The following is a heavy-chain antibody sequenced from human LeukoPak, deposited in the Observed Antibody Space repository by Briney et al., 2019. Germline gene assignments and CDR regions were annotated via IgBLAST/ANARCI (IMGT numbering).Heavy chain of an antibody. D-gene: IGHD5-18*01. V-gene: IGHV5-51*01. CDR1: GYSFTSYW. Sequence: GESLKISCEGSGYSFTSYWSGWVRQLPGKGLEWMGIIYPGDSDTRYNPSFQDPLTISADKTISTAYLLWSSLKASDTAMYYCARITAMVFDYWGQGTLVTVSS. CDR2: IYPGDSDT. J-gene: IGHJ4*02. CDR3: ARITAMVFDY.